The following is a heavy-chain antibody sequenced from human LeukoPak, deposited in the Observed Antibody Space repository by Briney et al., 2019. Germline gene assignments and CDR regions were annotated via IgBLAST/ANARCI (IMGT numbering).Heavy chain of an antibody. CDR2: MNPNSGNT. CDR1: GYTFTSYD. J-gene: IGHJ6*03. CDR3: ARGLVGATTWGRPAKLTHRYMDV. D-gene: IGHD1-26*01. V-gene: IGHV1-8*01. Sequence: ASVKVSCKASGYTFTSYDINWVRQATGQGLEWMGWMNPNSGNTGYAQKFQGRVTMTRNTSISTAYTELSSLRSEDTAVYYCARGLVGATTWGRPAKLTHRYMDVWGKGTTVTVSS.